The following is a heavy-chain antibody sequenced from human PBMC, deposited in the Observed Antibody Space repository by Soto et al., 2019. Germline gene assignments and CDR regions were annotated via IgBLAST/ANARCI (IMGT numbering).Heavy chain of an antibody. J-gene: IGHJ3*01. CDR2: IYYTGTT. CDR3: ARFHYDSSGYYNQRVHDDFDL. CDR1: GGSISGYY. V-gene: IGHV4-31*03. Sequence: SETLSLTCTVSGGSISGYYWSWIRQHPGKGLEWIGYIYYTGTTYYNPSLKSRVTISVETSKSQFSLRLSSVAAADTAMYYCARFHYDSSGYYNQRVHDDFDLRGQGPIVT. D-gene: IGHD3-22*01.